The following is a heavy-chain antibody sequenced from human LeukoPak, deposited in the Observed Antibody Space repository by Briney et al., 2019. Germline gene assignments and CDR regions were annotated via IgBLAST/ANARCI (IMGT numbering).Heavy chain of an antibody. V-gene: IGHV3-7*01. CDR3: ARATWDPNYYYYMDV. J-gene: IGHJ6*03. CDR2: IKQDGSEK. CDR1: GFTFSSYW. Sequence: GGSLRLSCATSGFTFSSYWMNWVRQAPGKGLEWVANIKQDGSEKYYVDSVKGRFTISRDNAKNSLFLQMNSLRAEDTAVYFCARATWDPNYYYYMDVWGKGTTVTISS. D-gene: IGHD1-26*01.